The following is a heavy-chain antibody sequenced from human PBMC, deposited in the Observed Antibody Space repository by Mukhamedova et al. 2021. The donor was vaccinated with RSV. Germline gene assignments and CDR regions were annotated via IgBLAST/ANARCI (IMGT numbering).Heavy chain of an antibody. CDR2: INAGNGNT. J-gene: IGHJ3*02. Sequence: GRQAPGQRLEWMGWINAGNGNTKYSQKFQGRVTITRDTSASTAYMELSSLRSEDTAAYYCAREIGGAFDIWGQGTMVTVSS. CDR3: AREIGGAFDI. D-gene: IGHD1-26*01. V-gene: IGHV1-3*01.